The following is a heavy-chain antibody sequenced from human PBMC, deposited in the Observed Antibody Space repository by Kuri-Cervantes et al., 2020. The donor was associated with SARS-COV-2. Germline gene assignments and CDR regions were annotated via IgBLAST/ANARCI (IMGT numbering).Heavy chain of an antibody. CDR2: ISSSSTI. Sequence: GGSLRLSCAASGFTFSSYDMHWVRQALGKGLEWVSYISSSSTIYYADSVKGRFTISRDNAKNSLYQQMNSLRDEDTAVYYCARESSIAAREWFYYYYGMDVWGQGTTVTVSS. V-gene: IGHV3-48*02. CDR1: GFTFSSYD. J-gene: IGHJ6*02. D-gene: IGHD6-6*01. CDR3: ARESSIAAREWFYYYYGMDV.